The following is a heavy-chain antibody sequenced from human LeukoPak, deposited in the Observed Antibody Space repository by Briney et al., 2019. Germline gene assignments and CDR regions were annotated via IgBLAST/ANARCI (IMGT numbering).Heavy chain of an antibody. V-gene: IGHV4-4*08. Sequence: PSETLSLTCTVSGGSISDFYWSWIRQPPGKGLEWFGYISDSGSTNYNPSLKSRVTISVDTSKNQFSLKLSSVTAADTAVYYCARLAKYYYDSRYYYYMDVWGKGTTVTVSS. CDR2: ISDSGST. CDR3: ARLAKYYYDSRYYYYMDV. D-gene: IGHD3-22*01. CDR1: GGSISDFY. J-gene: IGHJ6*03.